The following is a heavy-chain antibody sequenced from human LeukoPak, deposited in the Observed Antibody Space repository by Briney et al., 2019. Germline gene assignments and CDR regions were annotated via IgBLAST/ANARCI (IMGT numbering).Heavy chain of an antibody. V-gene: IGHV1-69*06. CDR2: IIPIFGTA. D-gene: IGHD2-2*01. CDR1: GDTFSSYA. J-gene: IGHJ4*02. Sequence: EASVKVSCKASGDTFSSYAISGVPQAPGQGLEGRVGIIPIFGTANYAQKFQGRVTITADKSTSTAYMELSSRRSEDTAVYYCASLQGGYCSSTSCPEIDYWGEGTLVTVPS. CDR3: ASLQGGYCSSTSCPEIDY.